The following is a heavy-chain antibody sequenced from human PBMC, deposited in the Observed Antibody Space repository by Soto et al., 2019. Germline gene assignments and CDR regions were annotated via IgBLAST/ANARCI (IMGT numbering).Heavy chain of an antibody. J-gene: IGHJ4*02. V-gene: IGHV4-38-2*02. CDR1: GYSISSGYY. CDR3: ARGGGTIFGVVTPIPVY. Sequence: SETLSLTCSVSGYSISSGYYWGWIRQPPGKGLEWIGSIYHSGSTYYDLSLRSRVTISVDTSKNQFSLKLSSVTAADTAVYYCARGGGTIFGVVTPIPVYWGQGTLVTVSS. CDR2: IYHSGST. D-gene: IGHD3-3*01.